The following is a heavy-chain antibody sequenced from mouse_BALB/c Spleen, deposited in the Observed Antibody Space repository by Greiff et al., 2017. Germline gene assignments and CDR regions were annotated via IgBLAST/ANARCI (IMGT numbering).Heavy chain of an antibody. J-gene: IGHJ3*01. CDR1: GYSITSGYY. D-gene: IGHD2-4*01. CDR2: ISYDGSN. CDR3: AREGIRDYDAWFAY. Sequence: ESGPGLVKPSQSLSLTCSVTGYSITSGYYWNWIRQFPGNKLEWMGYISYDGSNNYNPSLKNRISITRDTSKNQFFLKLNSVTTEDTATYYCAREGIRDYDAWFAYWGQGTLVTVSA. V-gene: IGHV3-6*02.